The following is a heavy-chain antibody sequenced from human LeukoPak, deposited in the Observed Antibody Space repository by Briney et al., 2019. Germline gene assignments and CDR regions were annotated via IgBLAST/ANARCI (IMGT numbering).Heavy chain of an antibody. CDR1: GYTFTGYY. V-gene: IGHV1-2*02. CDR2: INPNSGGT. CDR3: GRGIQSFDP. Sequence: GASVKVSCKASGYTFTGYYMHWVRQAPGQGLEWMGWINPNSGGTYYAQKFQGRVTMTSDTSISTGYMELRSLRSEDTAVYYCGRGIQSFDPWGQGTLVTVSS. J-gene: IGHJ5*02.